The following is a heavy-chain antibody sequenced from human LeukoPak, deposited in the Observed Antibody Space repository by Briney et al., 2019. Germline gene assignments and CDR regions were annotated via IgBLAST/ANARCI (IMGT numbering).Heavy chain of an antibody. CDR3: AKGIRVDTAMVTSYFDY. CDR2: ISWNSGSI. V-gene: IGHV3-9*01. D-gene: IGHD5-18*01. Sequence: GGSLRLSCAASGFTFDDYAMHWVRQAPGKGPEWVSGISWNSGSIGYADSVKGRFTISRDNAKNSLYLQMNSLRAEDTALYYCAKGIRVDTAMVTSYFDYWGQGTLVTVSS. CDR1: GFTFDDYA. J-gene: IGHJ4*02.